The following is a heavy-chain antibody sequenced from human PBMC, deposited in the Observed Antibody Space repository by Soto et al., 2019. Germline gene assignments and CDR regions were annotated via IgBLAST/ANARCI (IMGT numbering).Heavy chain of an antibody. J-gene: IGHJ5*02. CDR2: IYWDDDK. Sequence: QITLKESGPTLVEPTQTLTLTCTFSGFSLSTSGVGVGWVRQSPGKALEWLAFIYWDDDKRYSPSLRSRLTIPKDTPTNQVGLTLSNMDPVDSATYFCADRSPYSGGWKEGWFAPWGQGTLVTVSS. V-gene: IGHV2-5*02. D-gene: IGHD6-25*01. CDR1: GFSLSTSGVG. CDR3: ADRSPYSGGWKEGWFAP.